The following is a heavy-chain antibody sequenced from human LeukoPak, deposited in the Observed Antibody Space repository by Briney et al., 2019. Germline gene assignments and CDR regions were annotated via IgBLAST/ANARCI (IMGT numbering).Heavy chain of an antibody. J-gene: IGHJ4*02. Sequence: PSETLSLTCTVSGGSISSYYWSWIRQPAGKGLEWIGRIYTSGSSNYNPSLKSRVTISVDTSKNQFSLKLSSVTAADTAVYYCASGSRLVIQNWGQGTLVTVSS. CDR3: ASGSRLVIQN. D-gene: IGHD3-9*01. V-gene: IGHV4-4*07. CDR2: IYTSGSS. CDR1: GGSISSYY.